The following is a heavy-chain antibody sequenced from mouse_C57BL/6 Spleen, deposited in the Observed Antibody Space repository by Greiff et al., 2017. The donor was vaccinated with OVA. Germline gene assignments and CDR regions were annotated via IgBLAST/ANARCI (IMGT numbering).Heavy chain of an antibody. J-gene: IGHJ1*03. V-gene: IGHV1-54*01. D-gene: IGHD2-2*01. CDR1: GYAFTNYL. CDR3: ARGGYDGDWYFDV. CDR2: INPGSGGT. Sequence: VQLQQSGAELVRPGTSVKVSCKASGYAFTNYLIEWVKQRPGQALEWIGVINPGSGGTNYNEKFKGKATLTADKSSSTAYMQLSSLTSEDSAVYFCARGGYDGDWYFDVWGTGTTVTVSS.